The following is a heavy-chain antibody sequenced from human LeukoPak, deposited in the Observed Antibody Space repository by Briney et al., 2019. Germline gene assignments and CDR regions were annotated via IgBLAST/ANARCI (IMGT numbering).Heavy chain of an antibody. D-gene: IGHD3-22*01. Sequence: SETLSLTCAVSGGSISSSNWWSWVRQPPGKGLEWIGEIYHSGSTNYNPSLRSRVTISVDKSKNQFSLKLSSVTAADTAVYYCATRATMTDDAFDIWGQGTMVTVSS. J-gene: IGHJ3*02. CDR1: GGSISSSNW. V-gene: IGHV4-4*02. CDR3: ATRATMTDDAFDI. CDR2: IYHSGST.